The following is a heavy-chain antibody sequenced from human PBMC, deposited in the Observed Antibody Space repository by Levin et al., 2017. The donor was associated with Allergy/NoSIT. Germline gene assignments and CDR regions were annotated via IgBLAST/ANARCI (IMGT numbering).Heavy chain of an antibody. D-gene: IGHD3-3*01. CDR3: ARSSSLEYFDP. J-gene: IGHJ5*02. CDR1: GGSIIRTNYY. V-gene: IGHV4-39*02. CDR2: IYYTGSS. Sequence: SETLSLTCTVSGGSIIRTNYYWGWIRQPPGKGLEWIGSIYYTGSSHYNPSLKSRVTISVDTSKDHFSLNLTSVTAADTAVYFCARSSSLEYFDPWGQGTLVTVSS.